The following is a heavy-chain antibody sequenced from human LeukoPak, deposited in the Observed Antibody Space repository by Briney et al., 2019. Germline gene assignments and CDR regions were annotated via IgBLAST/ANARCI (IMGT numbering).Heavy chain of an antibody. Sequence: GGSLGLSCAASGFTFSSNAMSWVRQAPGKGLEWVSAISGSGGSTYYADSVKGRFTIPRDSSKNTLYLQMDSLRAEDTAVYYCAKKSTVTTAFDYWGQGTLVTVSS. CDR1: GFTFSSNA. CDR2: ISGSGGST. D-gene: IGHD4-17*01. J-gene: IGHJ4*02. V-gene: IGHV3-23*01. CDR3: AKKSTVTTAFDY.